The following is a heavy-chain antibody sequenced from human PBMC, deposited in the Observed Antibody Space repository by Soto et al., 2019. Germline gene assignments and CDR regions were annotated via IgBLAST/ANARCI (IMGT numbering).Heavy chain of an antibody. J-gene: IGHJ4*02. Sequence: QVQLVQPGAEVKKPGASVKVSCKASGYTFTSYAMHWVRQAPGQRLEWMGWINAGNGNTKYSHKFQGRVTITRDTSASRAYMELSSLRSEDTAVYYCARVGYGYCSGGSCLFFDYWGQGTLVTVSS. CDR1: GYTFTSYA. V-gene: IGHV1-3*01. D-gene: IGHD2-15*01. CDR3: ARVGYGYCSGGSCLFFDY. CDR2: INAGNGNT.